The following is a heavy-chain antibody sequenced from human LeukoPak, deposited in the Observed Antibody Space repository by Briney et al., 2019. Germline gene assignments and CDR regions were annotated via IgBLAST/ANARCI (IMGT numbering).Heavy chain of an antibody. D-gene: IGHD3-22*01. V-gene: IGHV1-69*05. J-gene: IGHJ1*01. CDR1: GYTFTGYY. CDR3: ASGPSSGYYYEYFQH. Sequence: SVKVSCKASGYTFTGYYMHWVRQAPGQGLEWMGGIIPIFGTANYAQKFQGRVTITTDESTSTAYMELSSLRSEDTAVYYCASGPSSGYYYEYFQHWGQGTLVTVSS. CDR2: IIPIFGTA.